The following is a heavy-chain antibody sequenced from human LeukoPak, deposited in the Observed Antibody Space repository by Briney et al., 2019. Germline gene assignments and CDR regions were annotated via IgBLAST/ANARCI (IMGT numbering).Heavy chain of an antibody. V-gene: IGHV3-21*04. Sequence: GGSLRLSCAASGFTFSRYSMNWVRQAPGKGLEWVSSISSSSSYIYYADSVKGRFTISRDNAKNSLYLQMNSLRAEDTAVFYCARDLTSRVRISMVWEDYWGQGTLVTVSS. D-gene: IGHD3-10*02. J-gene: IGHJ4*02. CDR2: ISSSSSYI. CDR3: ARDLTSRVRISMVWEDY. CDR1: GFTFSRYS.